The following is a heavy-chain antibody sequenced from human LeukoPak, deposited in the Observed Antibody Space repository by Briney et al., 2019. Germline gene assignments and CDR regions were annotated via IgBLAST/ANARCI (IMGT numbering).Heavy chain of an antibody. D-gene: IGHD2-2*01. CDR3: ARALISGYCSSTSCYGFDY. Sequence: PGGSLRLSCAASGFTFSDYYMSWVRQASGKGLEWVSSISSRSTIYYADSVKGRFTISRDNAKNSLYLQMKSLRAEDTAVYYCARALISGYCSSTSCYGFDYWGQGTLVTVSS. CDR1: GFTFSDYY. J-gene: IGHJ4*02. CDR2: ISSRSTI. V-gene: IGHV3-69-1*02.